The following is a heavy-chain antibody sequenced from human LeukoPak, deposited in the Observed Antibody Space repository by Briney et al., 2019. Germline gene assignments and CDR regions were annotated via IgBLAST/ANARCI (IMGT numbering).Heavy chain of an antibody. CDR3: TRVTNSGYDSGNFDY. CDR2: VSSSSSYI. CDR1: GFTFSPYS. Sequence: GGSLRLSCAASGFTFSPYSMNWVRQAPGKGLEWVSFVSSSSSYIYYADSVKGRFTISRDNAKKSLFLQMNSLRAEDTAVYYCTRVTNSGYDSGNFDYWGQGTLVTVSS. V-gene: IGHV3-21*01. J-gene: IGHJ4*02. D-gene: IGHD5-12*01.